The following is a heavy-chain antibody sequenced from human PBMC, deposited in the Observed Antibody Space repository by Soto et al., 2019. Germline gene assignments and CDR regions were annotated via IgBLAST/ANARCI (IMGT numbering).Heavy chain of an antibody. Sequence: PGGSLRLSCAASGFTVSSNYMSWVRQAPGKGLEWVSVIYSGGSTYYADSVKGRFTISRDNSKNTLYLQMNSLRAEDTAVYYCARTKRIHGSPFKWFAPWGQGTLVTVSS. CDR1: GFTVSSNY. V-gene: IGHV3-53*01. J-gene: IGHJ5*02. D-gene: IGHD2-8*01. CDR3: ARTKRIHGSPFKWFAP. CDR2: IYSGGST.